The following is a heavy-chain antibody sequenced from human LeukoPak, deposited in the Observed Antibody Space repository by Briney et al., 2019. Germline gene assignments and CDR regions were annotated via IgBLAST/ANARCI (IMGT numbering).Heavy chain of an antibody. Sequence: QTGGSLRLSCAASGFTFGSYWMSWVRQAPGKGLEWVANIKRDGSEKYYVDSVKGRFTISRDNAKNSLHLQMNSLRAEDTAVYYCARDTFTVVRGVPLDYWGQGTLVTVSS. CDR2: IKRDGSEK. CDR3: ARDTFTVVRGVPLDY. D-gene: IGHD3-10*01. V-gene: IGHV3-7*01. CDR1: GFTFGSYW. J-gene: IGHJ4*02.